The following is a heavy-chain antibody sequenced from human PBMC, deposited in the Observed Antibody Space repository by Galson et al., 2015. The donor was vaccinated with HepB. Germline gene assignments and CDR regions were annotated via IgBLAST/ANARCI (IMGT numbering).Heavy chain of an antibody. CDR2: IWFDGSNK. J-gene: IGHJ3*02. V-gene: IGHV3-33*01. CDR1: GFTSSNYG. D-gene: IGHD6-13*01. Sequence: SLRLSCAASGFTSSNYGMHWVRQAPGKGLEWVAVIWFDGSNKDCLDSVRGRFTISRDNSKNMLFLEMNSLRDEDTATYCCARSPSSSWGDGFDIWGQGTMVTVSS. CDR3: ARSPSSSWGDGFDI.